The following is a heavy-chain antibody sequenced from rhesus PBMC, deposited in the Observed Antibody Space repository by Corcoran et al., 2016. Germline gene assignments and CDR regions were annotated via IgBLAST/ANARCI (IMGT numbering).Heavy chain of an antibody. D-gene: IGHD2-39*02. CDR2: ISYTGGST. V-gene: IGHV3S5*01. J-gene: IGHJ4*01. CDR1: GFTFSSYG. CDR3: AKGFRGGFDY. Sequence: EVQLVETGGGLVQPGGSLRLSCAASGFTFSSYGMSWVRQAPGKGLGWVSGISYTGGSTYYADSVRGRFTISRDNSKNTLSLQMNSLRAEDTAVYYCAKGFRGGFDYWGQGVLVTVSS.